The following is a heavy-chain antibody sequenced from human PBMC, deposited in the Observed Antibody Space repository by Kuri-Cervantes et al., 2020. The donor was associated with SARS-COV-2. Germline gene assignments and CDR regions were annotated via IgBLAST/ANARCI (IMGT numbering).Heavy chain of an antibody. CDR1: GYSISSGYY. CDR3: ARRARPDAFDI. J-gene: IGHJ3*02. V-gene: IGHV4-38-2*02. CDR2: IYHSGST. Sequence: ESLKISCTVSGYSISSGYYWGWIRQPPGKGLEWIGSIYHSGSTYYNPSLKSRVTISVDTSKNQFSLKLSSVTAADTAVYYCARRARPDAFDIWGQGTMVTVSS.